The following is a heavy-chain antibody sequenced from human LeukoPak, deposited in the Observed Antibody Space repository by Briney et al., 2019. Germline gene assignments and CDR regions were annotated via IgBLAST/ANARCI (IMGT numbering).Heavy chain of an antibody. CDR2: STSSDNI. Sequence: GGSLRLSCAASGFIFSSFEVNWVRQAPGKGLEWVSSSTSSDNIHYADAVKGRFTSSRDNTKNSLYLQMNSLRAEDTAVYFCAKEGRSTTPGYWGQGTLVTVSS. D-gene: IGHD6-13*01. CDR1: GFIFSSFE. CDR3: AKEGRSTTPGY. J-gene: IGHJ4*02. V-gene: IGHV3-48*03.